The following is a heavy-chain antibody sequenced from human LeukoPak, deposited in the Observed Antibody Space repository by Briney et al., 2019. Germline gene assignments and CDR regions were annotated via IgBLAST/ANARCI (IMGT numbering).Heavy chain of an antibody. V-gene: IGHV4-30-2*01. J-gene: IGHJ4*02. D-gene: IGHD3-3*01. CDR2: IYHSGST. CDR1: GGSISSGGYY. CDR3: ARGGLRFLEWLSPYYFDY. Sequence: SQTLSLTCTVSGGSISSGGYYWSWIRQPPGKGLEWIGYIYHSGSTYYNPSLKSRVTISVDRSKNQFSLKLSSVTAADTAVYYCARGGLRFLEWLSPYYFDYWGQGTLVTVSS.